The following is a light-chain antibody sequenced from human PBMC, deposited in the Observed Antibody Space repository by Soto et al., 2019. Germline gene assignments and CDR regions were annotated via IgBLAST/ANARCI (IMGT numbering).Light chain of an antibody. CDR1: QSVLYNSNNKNY. CDR2: WAS. J-gene: IGKJ4*01. V-gene: IGKV4-1*01. CDR3: QQFYSSPLS. Sequence: DIVMTQSPDSLGVSVGERATINCKSSQSVLYNSNNKNYLAWYQQKPGQPPKLLIYWASSRASGVPDRFSGSGSGTDFTLTISSLQAEDVAVYYCQQFYSSPLSFGGGTKVEIK.